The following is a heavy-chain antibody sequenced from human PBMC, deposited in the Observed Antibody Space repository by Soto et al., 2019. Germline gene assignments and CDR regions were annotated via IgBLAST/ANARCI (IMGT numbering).Heavy chain of an antibody. V-gene: IGHV1-2*04. CDR3: ARGPSIAARLGWFDP. CDR1: GYTFTGYY. Sequence: QVQLVQSGAEVKKPGASVKVSCKASGYTFTGYYMHWVRQAPGQGLEWMGWINPNSGGTNYAQKFQGWVTMTRDTSISTAYMELSRLISDDTAVYYCARGPSIAARLGWFDPWGQGTLVTVSS. CDR2: INPNSGGT. D-gene: IGHD6-6*01. J-gene: IGHJ5*02.